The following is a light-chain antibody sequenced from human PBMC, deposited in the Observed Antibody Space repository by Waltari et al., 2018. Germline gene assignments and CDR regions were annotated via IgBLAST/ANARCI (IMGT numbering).Light chain of an antibody. J-gene: IGKJ1*01. V-gene: IGKV3-20*01. Sequence: EIVLTQSPGTLSLSPGERATLSCWASQRVSKYLAWYQQNPGQAPTLLIYETSIRATGVPDRVSGSGSGTDFSLTISRLEPEDFSVYYCQKYGRLPATFGQGTKVEIK. CDR3: QKYGRLPAT. CDR1: QRVSKY. CDR2: ETS.